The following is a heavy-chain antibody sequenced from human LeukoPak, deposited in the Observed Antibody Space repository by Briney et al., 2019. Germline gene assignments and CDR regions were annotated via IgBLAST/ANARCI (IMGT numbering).Heavy chain of an antibody. CDR3: AREAPGIAVAGTFGY. Sequence: ASVKVSCKASGYTFTSYGISWVRQAPGQGLEWMGWISAYNGNTNYAQKLQGRVTMTTDTSTSTAYMELRSLRSDDTAVYYCAREAPGIAVAGTFGYWGQGTLATVSS. D-gene: IGHD6-19*01. J-gene: IGHJ4*02. V-gene: IGHV1-18*01. CDR1: GYTFTSYG. CDR2: ISAYNGNT.